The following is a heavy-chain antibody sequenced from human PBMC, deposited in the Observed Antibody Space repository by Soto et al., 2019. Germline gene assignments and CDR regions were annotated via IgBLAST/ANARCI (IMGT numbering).Heavy chain of an antibody. Sequence: PGGSLRLSCAASGFTFSSYAMHWVRQALGKGLEWVAVISYDGSNKYYADSVKGRFTISRDNSKNTLYLQMNSLRAEDTAVYYCAREGVTTSYYYYGMDVWGQGALVTVSS. CDR2: ISYDGSNK. D-gene: IGHD4-4*01. J-gene: IGHJ6*02. V-gene: IGHV3-30-3*01. CDR3: AREGVTTSYYYYGMDV. CDR1: GFTFSSYA.